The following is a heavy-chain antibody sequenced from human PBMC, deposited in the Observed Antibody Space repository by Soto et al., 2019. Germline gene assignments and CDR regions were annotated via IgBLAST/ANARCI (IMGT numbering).Heavy chain of an antibody. D-gene: IGHD3-10*01. CDR2: ISGSGGST. CDR3: AKPHGSGRSTKPKYFDY. CDR1: GFTFSSYA. V-gene: IGHV3-23*01. Sequence: GGSLRLSCAASGFTFSSYAMSWVRQAPGKGLEWVSAISGSGGSTYYADSVKGRFTISRDNSKNTLYLQMNSLRAEDTAVYYCAKPHGSGRSTKPKYFDYWGQGTLVTVSS. J-gene: IGHJ4*02.